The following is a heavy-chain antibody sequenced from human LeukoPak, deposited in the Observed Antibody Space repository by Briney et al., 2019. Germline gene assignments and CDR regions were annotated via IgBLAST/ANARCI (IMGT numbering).Heavy chain of an antibody. Sequence: GGSLRLSCAASGFTFSSYWMHWVRQAPGKGLVGVSHINTDGATTNYADSVKGRFTISRDNAKNTLYLQMNSLRAEDRAVYYCARSGNFGSFDYWGQGTLVTVSS. J-gene: IGHJ4*02. D-gene: IGHD5-12*01. V-gene: IGHV3-74*01. CDR3: ARSGNFGSFDY. CDR2: INTDGATT. CDR1: GFTFSSYW.